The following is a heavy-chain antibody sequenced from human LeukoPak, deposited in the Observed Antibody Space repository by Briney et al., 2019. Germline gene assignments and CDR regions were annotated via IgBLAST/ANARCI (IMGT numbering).Heavy chain of an antibody. CDR3: AKLRADGLALTGYYYYGMDV. Sequence: GGSLRLSCAASGFTFNSHSMNWVRQAPGKGLEWVSYISSSSSAIYYADSVKGRFTISRDNAKNTLYLQMNSLRAEDTAVYYCAKLRADGLALTGYYYYGMDVWGQGTTVTVSS. J-gene: IGHJ6*02. CDR1: GFTFNSHS. V-gene: IGHV3-48*01. CDR2: ISSSSSAI. D-gene: IGHD1-14*01.